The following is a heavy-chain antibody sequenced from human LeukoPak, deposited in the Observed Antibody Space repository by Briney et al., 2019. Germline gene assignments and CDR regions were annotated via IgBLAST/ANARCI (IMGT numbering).Heavy chain of an antibody. CDR1: GASMSSSF. Sequence: SETLSLTCTVSGASMSSSFWIWVRQSAGKGLEWIGHVFTTGGTNYNPSLKSRVSISVDKSKNRVSLKLTSVTAADTAVYLCARTSGSYSHPYYYYYYMDIWGSGTTVTVSS. J-gene: IGHJ6*03. D-gene: IGHD3-10*01. V-gene: IGHV4-4*07. CDR3: ARTSGSYSHPYYYYYYMDI. CDR2: VFTTGGT.